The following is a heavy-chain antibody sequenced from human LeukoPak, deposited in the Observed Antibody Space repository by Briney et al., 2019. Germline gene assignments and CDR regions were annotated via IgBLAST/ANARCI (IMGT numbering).Heavy chain of an antibody. D-gene: IGHD3-16*01. V-gene: IGHV1-3*01. Sequence: ASVKVSCKASGYTFTSYAMHWVRQAPGQRLEWMGWINAGNGNTKYSQKFQGRVTITRDTSASTAYMELSSLRSEDTAVYYCAREMAMGEEKDAFDIWGQGTMVTVSS. CDR3: AREMAMGEEKDAFDI. J-gene: IGHJ3*02. CDR2: INAGNGNT. CDR1: GYTFTSYA.